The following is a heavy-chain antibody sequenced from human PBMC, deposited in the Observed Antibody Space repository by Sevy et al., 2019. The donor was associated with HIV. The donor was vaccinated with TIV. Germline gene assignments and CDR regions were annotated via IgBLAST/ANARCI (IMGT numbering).Heavy chain of an antibody. Sequence: GGSLRLSCTASGFSFGDYAMNWVRQAPGKGLEWVAFLKNKARGGTLDHAASVKGRFTISRDDSKSIGYLQMNDLRTEDTGVYYCTRGKGAQSIFDYWGQGALVTVSS. J-gene: IGHJ4*02. V-gene: IGHV3-49*04. CDR3: TRGKGAQSIFDY. CDR1: GFSFGDYA. D-gene: IGHD3-16*01. CDR2: LKNKARGGTL.